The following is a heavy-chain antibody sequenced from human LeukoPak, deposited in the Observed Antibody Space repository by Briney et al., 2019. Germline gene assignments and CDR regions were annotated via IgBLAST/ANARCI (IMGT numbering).Heavy chain of an antibody. CDR3: ARADVDIVATIKWDPFDY. J-gene: IGHJ4*02. Sequence: SETLSLTCTVSGGSISSGDYYWSWIRQPPGKGLEWIGYIYYSGSTYYNPSLKSRVTISVDTSKNQFSLKLGSVTAADTAVYYCARADVDIVATIKWDPFDYWGQGTLVTVSS. CDR2: IYYSGST. D-gene: IGHD5-12*01. V-gene: IGHV4-30-4*01. CDR1: GGSISSGDYY.